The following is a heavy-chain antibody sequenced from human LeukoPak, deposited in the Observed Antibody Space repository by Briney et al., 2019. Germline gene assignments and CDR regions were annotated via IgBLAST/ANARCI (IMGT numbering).Heavy chain of an antibody. CDR3: ARDWAPRLLWFGELLDKKYYFDY. J-gene: IGHJ4*02. V-gene: IGHV1-18*01. Sequence: ASVKVSCKASGYTFTSYGISWVRQAPGQRLEWMGWISAYNGNTNYAQKLQGRVTMTTDTSTSTAYMELRSLRSDDTAVYYCARDWAPRLLWFGELLDKKYYFDYWGQGTLVTVSS. CDR2: ISAYNGNT. CDR1: GYTFTSYG. D-gene: IGHD3-10*01.